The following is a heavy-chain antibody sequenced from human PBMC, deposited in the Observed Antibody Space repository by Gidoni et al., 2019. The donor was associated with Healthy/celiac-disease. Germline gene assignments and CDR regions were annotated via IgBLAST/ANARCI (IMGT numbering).Heavy chain of an antibody. CDR3: ASGGAYCSGGSCYSEGYFDY. CDR1: GYSFTSYW. D-gene: IGHD2-15*01. V-gene: IGHV5-10-1*03. Sequence: EVQLVQSGAEVKKPGASLRISCKGSGYSFTSYWISWVRQMPGKGLEWLGRIDPSDSYTNYSPSFQGHVTISTDKSISTAYLQWSSLKASDTAMYYCASGGAYCSGGSCYSEGYFDYWGQGTLVTVSS. J-gene: IGHJ4*02. CDR2: IDPSDSYT.